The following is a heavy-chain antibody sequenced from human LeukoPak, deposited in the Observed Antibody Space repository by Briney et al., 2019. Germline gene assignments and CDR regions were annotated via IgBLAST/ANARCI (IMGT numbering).Heavy chain of an antibody. CDR1: GYTFTTYF. Sequence: ASVTVSYTASGYTFTTYFVHWVRQAPGQGLEWMGIIDPSDGSTSHAQKFQGRATMTRDTSTSTVYMELSSLRSEDTAVYFCARGCRVVPGVHNVGRTQYYNGMDVWGQGTTVTVSS. CDR2: IDPSDGST. V-gene: IGHV1-46*01. J-gene: IGHJ6*02. D-gene: IGHD2-2*01. CDR3: ARGCRVVPGVHNVGRTQYYNGMDV.